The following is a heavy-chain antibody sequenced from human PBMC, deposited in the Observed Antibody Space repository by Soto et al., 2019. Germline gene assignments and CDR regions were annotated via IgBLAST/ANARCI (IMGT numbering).Heavy chain of an antibody. V-gene: IGHV1-2*02. CDR3: ARDLRDGYNYPHFDY. CDR2: INPNSGGT. J-gene: IGHJ4*02. D-gene: IGHD5-12*01. Sequence: GASVKVSCKASGYTFTGYYLHWVRQAPGQGLEWMGWINPNSGGTNYAQKFQGRVTMTRDTSISTAYMELSRLRSDDTAVYYCARDLRDGYNYPHFDYWGQGTLVTAPQ. CDR1: GYTFTGYY.